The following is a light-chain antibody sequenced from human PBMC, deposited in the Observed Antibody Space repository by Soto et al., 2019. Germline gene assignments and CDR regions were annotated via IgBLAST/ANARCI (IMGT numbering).Light chain of an antibody. CDR3: NSYTSSSTYV. Sequence: QSALTQPASVSGSPGQSITISCTGTSSDVGGYNYVSWYQQHPGKAPKLMIYDVSNRPSGVSNRFSGSKSGNTASLTISGLQAEDEADYYCNSYTSSSTYVFGTWTKGTVL. CDR1: SSDVGGYNY. J-gene: IGLJ1*01. V-gene: IGLV2-14*01. CDR2: DVS.